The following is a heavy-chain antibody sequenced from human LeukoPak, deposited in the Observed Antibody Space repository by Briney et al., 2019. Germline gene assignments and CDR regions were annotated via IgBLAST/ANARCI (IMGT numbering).Heavy chain of an antibody. D-gene: IGHD7-27*01. V-gene: IGHV3-7*03. CDR3: ASGDNMDY. CDR1: GFIFSDYW. J-gene: IGHJ4*02. CDR2: IKQDESEI. Sequence: GGSLRLSCAASGFIFSDYWMSWLRQAPGKGLEWVANIKQDESEIYYVDSVKGRFTISRDNAKNSLYLQMNSLRGEDTAVYYCASGDNMDYWGQGTLVTVSS.